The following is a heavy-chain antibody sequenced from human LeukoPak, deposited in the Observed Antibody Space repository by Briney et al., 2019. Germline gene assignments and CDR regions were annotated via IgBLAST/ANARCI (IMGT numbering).Heavy chain of an antibody. V-gene: IGHV3-30*14. D-gene: IGHD4-11*01. CDR3: AGSVYSQPDQ. CDR1: GFTFSSYA. Sequence: GRSLRLSCAASGFTFSSYAMHWVRQAPGKGLEWVAVISYDGSNKYYADSVKGRFTISGDPSKSTLHLQMNSLRFEDTALYFCAGSVYSQPDQWGQGTQVAVSS. J-gene: IGHJ4*02. CDR2: ISYDGSNK.